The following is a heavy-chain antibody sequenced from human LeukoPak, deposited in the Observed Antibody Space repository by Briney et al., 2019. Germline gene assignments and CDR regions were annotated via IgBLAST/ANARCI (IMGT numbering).Heavy chain of an antibody. CDR2: IIPIFGTA. CDR1: GGTFSSYA. D-gene: IGHD3-22*01. J-gene: IGHJ4*02. V-gene: IGHV1-69*13. CDR3: ARRGIKDYYDSSGYYDY. Sequence: PWASVKVSCKASGGTFSSYAISWVRQAPGQGLEWMGGIIPIFGTANYAQKFQGRVTITADESTSTAYMELSSLRSEDTAVYYCARRGIKDYYDSSGYYDYWGQGTLVTVSS.